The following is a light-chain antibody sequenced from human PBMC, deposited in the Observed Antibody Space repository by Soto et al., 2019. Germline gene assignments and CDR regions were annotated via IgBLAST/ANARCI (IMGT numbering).Light chain of an antibody. CDR1: QSIGFY. CDR2: DTS. V-gene: IGKV1-39*01. J-gene: IGKJ3*01. CDR3: QQRIK. Sequence: DIQMTQSPSSLSASVGDRVTITCRASQSIGFYLNWYQQKPGKAPKLLIYDTSSLQSGVPSRFRGSASGTDFTLTISSLQPEDFATYYCQQRIKFGPGTKVDIK.